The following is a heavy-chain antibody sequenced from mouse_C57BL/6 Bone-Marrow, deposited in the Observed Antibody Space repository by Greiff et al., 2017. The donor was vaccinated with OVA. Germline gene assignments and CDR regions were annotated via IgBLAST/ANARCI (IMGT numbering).Heavy chain of an antibody. J-gene: IGHJ3*01. Sequence: QVHVKQSGPGLVQPSQSLSITCTVSGFSLTSYGVHWVRQSPGKGLEWLGVIWSGGSTDYNAAFISRLSISKDNSKSQVFFKMNSLQADDTAIYYCARNLLGFAYWGQGTLVTVSA. V-gene: IGHV2-2*01. D-gene: IGHD2-1*01. CDR1: GFSLTSYG. CDR2: IWSGGST. CDR3: ARNLLGFAY.